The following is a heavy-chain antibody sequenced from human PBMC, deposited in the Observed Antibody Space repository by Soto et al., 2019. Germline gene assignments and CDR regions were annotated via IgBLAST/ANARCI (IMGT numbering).Heavy chain of an antibody. D-gene: IGHD5-12*01. CDR3: AAGVTYDGNFDI. V-gene: IGHV1-58*02. CDR1: GFTFTSSA. Sequence: SVKVSCKASGFTFTSSAMQWVRQARGQRLEWIGWIVVGSGNTNYAQKFQERVPITRDMSTRTAYMGLSSLRSEDTAVYYCAAGVTYDGNFDIWGQGTMVTVSS. CDR2: IVVGSGNT. J-gene: IGHJ3*02.